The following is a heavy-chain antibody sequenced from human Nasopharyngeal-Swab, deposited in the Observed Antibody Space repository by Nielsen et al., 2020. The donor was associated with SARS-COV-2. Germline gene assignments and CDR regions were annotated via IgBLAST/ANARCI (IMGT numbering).Heavy chain of an antibody. Sequence: SLKISCAASGFTFDDYAMHWVRPAPGKGPEWVSGISWNSAIIAYADSVKGRFTISRDNTRNSLYLQMDSLKPEDTAFYYCATSWTGFHYFHYWGRGTLVTVSS. J-gene: IGHJ4*02. CDR1: GFTFDDYA. V-gene: IGHV3-9*01. CDR2: ISWNSAII. D-gene: IGHD3/OR15-3a*01. CDR3: ATSWTGFHYFHY.